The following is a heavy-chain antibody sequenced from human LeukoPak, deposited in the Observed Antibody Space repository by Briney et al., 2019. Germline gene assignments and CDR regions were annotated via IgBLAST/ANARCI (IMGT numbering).Heavy chain of an antibody. J-gene: IGHJ3*02. CDR2: ISSSSSSRI. CDR3: ARGLIYCGGDCYRAFDI. D-gene: IGHD2-21*02. Sequence: GGSLILSCAASGFTFSSHTMNWVRQAPGKGLEWVSYISSSSSSRIYYAGSVKGRFTISRDNAKNSLYLQMNSLRDEDTAVYYCARGLIYCGGDCYRAFDIWGQGTMVTVSS. CDR1: GFTFSSHT. V-gene: IGHV3-48*02.